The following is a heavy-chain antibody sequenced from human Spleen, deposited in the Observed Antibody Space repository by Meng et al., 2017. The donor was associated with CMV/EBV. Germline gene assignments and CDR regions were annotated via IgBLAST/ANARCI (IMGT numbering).Heavy chain of an antibody. Sequence: GESLKISCVVSGFALGSYGMHWVRQAPGKGLEWVAAISHDGNNKYHADSVKGRFTISRDNSKSTLYLQMDSLKNEDTAVYHCARDPRGRMQLGQFDDWGQGILVTVSS. CDR1: GFALGSYG. CDR3: ARDPRGRMQLGQFDD. J-gene: IGHJ4*02. V-gene: IGHV3-30*19. D-gene: IGHD5-18*01. CDR2: ISHDGNNK.